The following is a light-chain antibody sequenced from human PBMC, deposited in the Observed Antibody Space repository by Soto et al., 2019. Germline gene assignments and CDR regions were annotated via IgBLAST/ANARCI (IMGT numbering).Light chain of an antibody. CDR2: GAS. Sequence: EIVLTQSPGTLSLSPGESVTISCRASQRVSSSYLAWYQQKPGQAPRLLIYGASSRATGIADRFSGSGSGTDFTLTISRLEPEDFAVYSYQQYGSAPWTFGQGTKVEIK. J-gene: IGKJ1*01. CDR1: QRVSSSY. V-gene: IGKV3-20*01. CDR3: QQYGSAPWT.